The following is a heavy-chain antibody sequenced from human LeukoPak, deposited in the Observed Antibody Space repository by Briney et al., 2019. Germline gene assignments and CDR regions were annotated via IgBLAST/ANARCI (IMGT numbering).Heavy chain of an antibody. CDR1: GFIVSITY. V-gene: IGHV3-53*01. CDR3: ARDGGSGSPHLSYSYYGMDV. CDR2: IYSGDTT. J-gene: IGHJ6*02. D-gene: IGHD3-10*01. Sequence: GGSLRLSCAASGFIVSITYMTWVRQAPGKGLEWVSFIYSGDTTYYADSVKGRFTISRDSSKNTLYLQMNSLRVEDTAVYYCARDGGSGSPHLSYSYYGMDVWGQGTTVTVSS.